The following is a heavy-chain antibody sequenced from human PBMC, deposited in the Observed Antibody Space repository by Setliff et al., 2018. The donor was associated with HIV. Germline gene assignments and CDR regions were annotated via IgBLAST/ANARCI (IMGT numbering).Heavy chain of an antibody. CDR2: IDPNGGGT. V-gene: IGHV1-2*02. J-gene: IGHJ2*01. D-gene: IGHD1-1*01. Sequence: ASVKVSCKASGYTFTGYYMHWVRQAPGQGLEWMGWIDPNGGGTKYAQKFQGRVTLTTDTSISTAFMELYNLTPDDTAVYYCTRGGRVPGHWYFDLWGRGALVTVSS. CDR3: TRGGRVPGHWYFDL. CDR1: GYTFTGYY.